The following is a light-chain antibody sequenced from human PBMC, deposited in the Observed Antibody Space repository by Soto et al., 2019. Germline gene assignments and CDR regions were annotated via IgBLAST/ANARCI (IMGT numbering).Light chain of an antibody. J-gene: IGKJ4*01. CDR2: LGS. CDR3: MQALQTQLT. CDR1: QSLLYSNGYNY. V-gene: IGKV2-28*01. Sequence: VMTQTPLSLSVAPGQPASISFRSSQSLLYSNGYNYLDWYLQRPGQSPQLLIYLGSNRASGVPDRSSGSGSVTYFTLRISRVEAEDVGVYYCMQALQTQLTVVGGTKVDIK.